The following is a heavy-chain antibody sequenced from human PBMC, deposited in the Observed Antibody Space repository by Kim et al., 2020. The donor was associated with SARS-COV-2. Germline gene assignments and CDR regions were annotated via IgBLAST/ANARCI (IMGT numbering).Heavy chain of an antibody. CDR3: APSRSSSSPFDY. Sequence: NYAQRFQGRVTMTRDTSITTDYMELSRLRSDDTAVYYCAPSRSSSSPFDYWDQGTLVTVSS. D-gene: IGHD6-13*01. V-gene: IGHV1-2*02. J-gene: IGHJ4*02.